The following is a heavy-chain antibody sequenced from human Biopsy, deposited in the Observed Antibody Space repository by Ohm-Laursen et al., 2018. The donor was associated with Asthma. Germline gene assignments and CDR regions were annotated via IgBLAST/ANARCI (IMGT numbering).Heavy chain of an antibody. CDR1: GFTFSTYS. Sequence: SLRLSCAASGFTFSTYSMNWVRQAPGKGLEWVSSTSSTSTYIYYADSVKGRFTISRDNAKNSLYLQMNSLRAEDTAVYYCSRDRGESGYDFGRYDYWGQGTLVTVSS. CDR3: SRDRGESGYDFGRYDY. D-gene: IGHD5-12*01. CDR2: TSSTSTYI. J-gene: IGHJ4*02. V-gene: IGHV3-21*01.